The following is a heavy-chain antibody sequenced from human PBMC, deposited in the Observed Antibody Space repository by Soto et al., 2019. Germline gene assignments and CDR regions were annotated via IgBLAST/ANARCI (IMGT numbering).Heavy chain of an antibody. D-gene: IGHD3-10*01. Sequence: PGGSLRLSCAASGFTFTTYAIHWVRQAPGKGLEWVAVISNDGSEQYYVDSVKGRFTISRDNAKNSLYLQMNSLRAGDTALYYCSRENWFQDYWGQGTLVTVSS. CDR1: GFTFTTYA. CDR3: SRENWFQDY. CDR2: ISNDGSEQ. J-gene: IGHJ4*02. V-gene: IGHV3-30*04.